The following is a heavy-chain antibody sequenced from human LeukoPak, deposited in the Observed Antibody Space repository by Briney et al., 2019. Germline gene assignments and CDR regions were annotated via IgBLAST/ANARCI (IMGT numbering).Heavy chain of an antibody. J-gene: IGHJ4*02. Sequence: GGSLRLSCAASGFTFSSYSMNWVRQAPGKGLEWVAVISYDGSNKYYADSVKGRFTISRDNSKNTLYLQMNSLRAEDTAVYYCAKGNTAMVTFWAYYFDYWGQGTLVTVSS. D-gene: IGHD5-18*01. CDR2: ISYDGSNK. CDR3: AKGNTAMVTFWAYYFDY. CDR1: GFTFSSYS. V-gene: IGHV3-30*18.